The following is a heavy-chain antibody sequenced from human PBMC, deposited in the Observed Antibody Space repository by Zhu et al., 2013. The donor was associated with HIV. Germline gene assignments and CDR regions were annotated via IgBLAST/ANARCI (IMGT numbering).Heavy chain of an antibody. V-gene: IGHV4-39*07. CDR3: ARDHHYYDSSGYSYYFDY. D-gene: IGHD3-22*01. CDR2: IYYSGST. CDR1: GGSISSSSYY. J-gene: IGHJ4*02. Sequence: VQLQESGPGLVKPSETLSLTCTVSGGSISSSSYYWGWIRQPPGKGLEWIGSIYYSGSTYYNPSLKSRVTISVDTSKNQFSLKLSSVTAADTAVYYCARDHHYYDSSGYSYYFDYWGQGTLVTVSS.